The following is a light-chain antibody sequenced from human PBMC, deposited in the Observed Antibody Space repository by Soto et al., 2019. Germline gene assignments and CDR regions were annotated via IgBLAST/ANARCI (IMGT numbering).Light chain of an antibody. Sequence: QSVLTQPRSVSGSPGQSVTISCTGTSSDVGGYSYVSWYQQHPGKAPKLMIYDVTTRPSGIPDRFSGSKSGNTASLTISGLQAEDEADYYCFSYAGSYTAVFGTGTKVTVL. CDR2: DVT. J-gene: IGLJ1*01. V-gene: IGLV2-11*01. CDR1: SSDVGGYSY. CDR3: FSYAGSYTAV.